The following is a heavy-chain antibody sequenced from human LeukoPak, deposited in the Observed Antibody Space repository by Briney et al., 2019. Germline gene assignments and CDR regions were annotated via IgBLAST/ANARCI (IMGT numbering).Heavy chain of an antibody. CDR2: IYYSGST. V-gene: IGHV4-39*01. D-gene: IGHD3-22*01. J-gene: IGHJ4*02. Sequence: SETLSLTCTVSGGSISSSSYYWGWIRQPQGKGLEWIGSIYYSGSTYYNPSLKSRVTISVDTSKTHFSLKLSSVTAADTAVYYCARHFSYDSSGYIRGGLDYWGQGTLVTVSS. CDR1: GGSISSSSYY. CDR3: ARHFSYDSSGYIRGGLDY.